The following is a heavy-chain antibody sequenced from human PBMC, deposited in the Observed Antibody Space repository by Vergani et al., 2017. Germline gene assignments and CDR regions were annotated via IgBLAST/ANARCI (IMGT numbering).Heavy chain of an antibody. CDR2: ISSSSSYI. CDR3: ARDGGVGLDY. V-gene: IGHV3-21*01. CDR1: GFTFSSYS. J-gene: IGHJ4*02. Sequence: EVQLVESGGGLVKPGGSLRLSCAASGFTFSSYSMNWVRQAPGKGLEWVSSISSSSSYIDYADSVKGRFTISRDNAKNSLYLQMNSLRAEDTAVYYCARDGGVGLDYWGQGTLVTVSS. D-gene: IGHD2-8*02.